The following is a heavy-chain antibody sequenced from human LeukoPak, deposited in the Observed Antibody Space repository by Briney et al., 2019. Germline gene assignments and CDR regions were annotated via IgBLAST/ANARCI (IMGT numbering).Heavy chain of an antibody. V-gene: IGHV4-59*01. J-gene: IGHJ5*02. CDR2: IYYSGST. CDR1: GGSISSYY. Sequence: PSETLSLTCTVSGGSISSYYWSWIRQPPGKGLEWIGYIYYSGSTNYNPSLKSRVTISVDTSKNQFSLKLSSVTAADTAVYYCARATVTPPEINWFDPWGQGTLVTVSS. D-gene: IGHD4-17*01. CDR3: ARATVTPPEINWFDP.